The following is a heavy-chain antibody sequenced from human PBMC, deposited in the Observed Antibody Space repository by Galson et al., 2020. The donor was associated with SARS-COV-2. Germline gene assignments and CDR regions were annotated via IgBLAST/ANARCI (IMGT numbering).Heavy chain of an antibody. CDR1: GFTFTSSA. J-gene: IGHJ4*02. D-gene: IGHD4-17*01. V-gene: IGHV1-58*01. Sequence: SVKVYCKASGFTFTSSAVQWVRQARGQRLEWIGWIVVGSGNTNYAQKFQEKVTITRDMSTSTAYMELSSLRSEDTAVYYCAAMWAGMTTGGGYWGQGTPVTVSS. CDR3: AAMWAGMTTGGGY. CDR2: IVVGSGNT.